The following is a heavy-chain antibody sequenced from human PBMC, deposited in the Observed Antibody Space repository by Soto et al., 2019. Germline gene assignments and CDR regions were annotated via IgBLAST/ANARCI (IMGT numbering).Heavy chain of an antibody. V-gene: IGHV3-23*01. CDR3: AKDLTGGAFDI. D-gene: IGHD7-27*01. Sequence: GGALRVSCAASGFTGSSYAMSWVRQAPGKGLEWVSAISGSGGSTYYADSVKGRFTISRDNSKNTLYLQMNSLRAEDTAVYYCAKDLTGGAFDIWGQGTMVTVSS. J-gene: IGHJ3*02. CDR1: GFTGSSYA. CDR2: ISGSGGST.